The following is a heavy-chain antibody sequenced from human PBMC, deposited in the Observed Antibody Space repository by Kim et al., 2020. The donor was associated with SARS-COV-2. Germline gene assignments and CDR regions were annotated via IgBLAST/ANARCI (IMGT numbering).Heavy chain of an antibody. D-gene: IGHD6-19*01. CDR1: GGSFSGYY. CDR2: INHSGST. V-gene: IGHV4-34*01. J-gene: IGHJ5*02. Sequence: SETLSLTCAVYGGSFSGYYWSWIRQPPGKGLEWIGEINHSGSTNYNPSLKIRVTISVDTSKNQFSLTLSPVTAADTAVYYCARGVAGPGWFAPWGQGTLVTVSS. CDR3: ARGVAGPGWFAP.